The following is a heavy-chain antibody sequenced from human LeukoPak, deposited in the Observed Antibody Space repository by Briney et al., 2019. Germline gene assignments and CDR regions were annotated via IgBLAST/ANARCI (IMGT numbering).Heavy chain of an antibody. D-gene: IGHD3-9*01. J-gene: IGHJ4*02. CDR2: ISNSGSIM. CDR1: GFTFNSFS. Sequence: AGGSLRLSCAASGFTFNSFSFDWVRQAPGKGLEWISYISNSGSIMYYADSVKGRFTISRDNAKNSVFLQMSSLRVEDTAVYYCARDRGYHYDMLDSWGQGTLVTVSS. CDR3: ARDRGYHYDMLDS. V-gene: IGHV3-48*01.